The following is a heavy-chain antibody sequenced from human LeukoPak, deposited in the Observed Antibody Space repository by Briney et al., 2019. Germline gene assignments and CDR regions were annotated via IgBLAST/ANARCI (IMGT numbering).Heavy chain of an antibody. D-gene: IGHD1-26*01. J-gene: IGHJ6*03. CDR3: TRDTSLGGSIVGATFGLYYYYYMDV. CDR1: GFTFTSSA. V-gene: IGHV1-58*02. CDR2: IVVGSGNT. Sequence: GASVKVSCKASGFTFTSSAMQWVRQARGQRLEWIGWIVVGSGNTNYAQKFQERVTITRDMSTSTAYMELSSLRSEDTAVYYCTRDTSLGGSIVGATFGLYYYYYMDVWGKGTTVTVSS.